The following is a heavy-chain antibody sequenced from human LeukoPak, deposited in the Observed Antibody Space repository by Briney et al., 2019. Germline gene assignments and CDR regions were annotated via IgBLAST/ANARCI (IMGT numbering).Heavy chain of an antibody. Sequence: PSETLSLTCTVSGGSISSSSYYWGWIRQPPGKGLEWIGSIYYSGSTYYNPSLKRRVTISVDTSKNQFSLKLSSVTAADTAVYYCARVRPPQIAVAGTWRGFYYFDYWGQGTLVTVSS. CDR2: IYYSGST. CDR1: GGSISSSSYY. D-gene: IGHD6-19*01. CDR3: ARVRPPQIAVAGTWRGFYYFDY. V-gene: IGHV4-39*07. J-gene: IGHJ4*02.